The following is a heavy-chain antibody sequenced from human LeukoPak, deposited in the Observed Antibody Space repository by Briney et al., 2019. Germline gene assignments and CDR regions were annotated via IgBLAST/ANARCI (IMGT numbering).Heavy chain of an antibody. J-gene: IGHJ4*02. D-gene: IGHD3-16*02. CDR3: AKYYIWGSYRPYYFDY. CDR1: GFTFNDYA. V-gene: IGHV3-23*01. Sequence: QPGGSLRLSCAASGFTFNDYAMSWVRQAPGKGLEWVSAISGSGGSTYYADSVKGRFTISKDNSKNTLYLQMNSLRAEDTALYYCAKYYIWGSYRPYYFDYWGQGTLVTVSS. CDR2: ISGSGGST.